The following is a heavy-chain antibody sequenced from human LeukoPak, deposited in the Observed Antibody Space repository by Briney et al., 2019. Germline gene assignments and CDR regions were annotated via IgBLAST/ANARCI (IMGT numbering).Heavy chain of an antibody. Sequence: GESLKISCKGSGYSFTTYWISWVRQMPGKGREWMGRIDPSDSYTKYSPSFQGHVTISVDKSVSTAYLQWSSLKSSDTAIYYCATERTSGRNWFDPWGQGTLVTVSS. CDR3: ATERTSGRNWFDP. CDR1: GYSFTTYW. J-gene: IGHJ5*02. V-gene: IGHV5-10-1*01. D-gene: IGHD1-26*01. CDR2: IDPSDSYT.